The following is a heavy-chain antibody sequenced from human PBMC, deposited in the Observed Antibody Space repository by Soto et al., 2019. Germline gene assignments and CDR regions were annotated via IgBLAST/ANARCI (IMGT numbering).Heavy chain of an antibody. D-gene: IGHD6-13*01. V-gene: IGHV4-34*01. J-gene: IGHJ4*02. CDR3: ARAGRIAAADN. Sequence: QVQLQQWGAGLLKPSETLSLTCAVYGGSFSGYYWSWIRQPPGKGLEWIGEINHSGSTNYNPSLKIRVTISVDTSKNQFSLKLSSVTAADTAVYYCARAGRIAAADNWGQGTLVTVSS. CDR1: GGSFSGYY. CDR2: INHSGST.